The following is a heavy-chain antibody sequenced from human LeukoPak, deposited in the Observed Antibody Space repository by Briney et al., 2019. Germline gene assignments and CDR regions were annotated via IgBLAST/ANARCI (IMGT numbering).Heavy chain of an antibody. Sequence: SETLSLTCTVSGGSISSYYWSWIRQPPGKGLEWIGYIYYSGSTNYNPSLKSRVTISVDTSKNQFSLKLSSVTAADTAVYYCARGEPGSRYQLHHWGQGTLVTVSS. CDR1: GGSISSYY. D-gene: IGHD2-2*01. J-gene: IGHJ5*02. V-gene: IGHV4-59*12. CDR2: IYYSGST. CDR3: ARGEPGSRYQLHH.